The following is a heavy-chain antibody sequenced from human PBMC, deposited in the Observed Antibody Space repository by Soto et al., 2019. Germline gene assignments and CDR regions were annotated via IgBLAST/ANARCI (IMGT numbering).Heavy chain of an antibody. V-gene: IGHV1-69*13. J-gene: IGHJ4*02. CDR2: IIPIIGTP. CDR3: ARDLEFRDGNISHLDY. D-gene: IGHD3-10*01. Sequence: GASVKVSCKASGGTFRNHVFNWVRQAPGQGLEWMGGIIPIIGTPNYAQKFQGRVTITADASTNTVDLEVSSLRSQDTAVYYCARDLEFRDGNISHLDYWGQGTLVTVSS. CDR1: GGTFRNHV.